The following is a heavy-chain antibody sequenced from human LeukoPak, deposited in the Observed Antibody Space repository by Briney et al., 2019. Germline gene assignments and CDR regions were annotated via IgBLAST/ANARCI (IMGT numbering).Heavy chain of an antibody. Sequence: PSQTLSLTCTVSGGSISSGGYYWSWIRQPPGKGLEWIGYIYHSGSTYYNPSLKSRVTISVDRSKNQFSLKLSSVTAADTAVYYCARDRGGSYPNWFDPWGQGTLVTVSS. CDR1: GGSISSGGYY. V-gene: IGHV4-30-2*01. D-gene: IGHD1-26*01. CDR3: ARDRGGSYPNWFDP. J-gene: IGHJ5*02. CDR2: IYHSGST.